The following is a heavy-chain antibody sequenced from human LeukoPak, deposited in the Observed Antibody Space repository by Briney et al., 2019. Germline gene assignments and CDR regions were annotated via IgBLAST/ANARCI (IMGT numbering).Heavy chain of an antibody. D-gene: IGHD3-3*01. CDR3: ARCPDFWSGYADY. J-gene: IGHJ4*02. Sequence: GRSLRLSCAASGFTFSSYAMHWVRQAPGKGLEWVAVISYDGSNKYYADSVKGRFTISRDNSKNTLYLQMNSLRAEDTAVYYCARCPDFWSGYADYWGQGTLVTVSS. CDR1: GFTFSSYA. CDR2: ISYDGSNK. V-gene: IGHV3-30-3*01.